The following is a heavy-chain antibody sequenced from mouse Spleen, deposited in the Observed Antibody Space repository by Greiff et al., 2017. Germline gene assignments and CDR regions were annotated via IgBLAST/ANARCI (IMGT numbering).Heavy chain of an antibody. D-gene: IGHD1-3*01. CDR2: INYDGSST. Sequence: EVKLVESEGGLVQPGSSMKLSCTASGFTFSDYYMAWVRQVPEKGLEWVANINYDGSSTYYLDSLKSRFIISRDNAKNILYLQMSSLKSEDTATYYCARDKDYFDYWGQSTTLTVSS. CDR1: GFTFSDYY. J-gene: IGHJ2*01. CDR3: ARDKDYFDY. V-gene: IGHV5-16*01.